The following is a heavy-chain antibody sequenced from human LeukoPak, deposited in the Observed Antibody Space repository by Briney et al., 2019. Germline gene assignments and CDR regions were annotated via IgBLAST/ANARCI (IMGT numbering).Heavy chain of an antibody. D-gene: IGHD2-15*01. Sequence: ASVKVSCKASGYTFTSYGISWVRQAPGQGLEWMGWISAYNGNTNYEQKLQGRVTMTTDTSTSTAYMELRSLRSDDTAVYYCARAPSRYCSGGSCYHKLYYYYYMDVWGKGTTVTVSS. J-gene: IGHJ6*03. CDR3: ARAPSRYCSGGSCYHKLYYYYYMDV. V-gene: IGHV1-18*01. CDR2: ISAYNGNT. CDR1: GYTFTSYG.